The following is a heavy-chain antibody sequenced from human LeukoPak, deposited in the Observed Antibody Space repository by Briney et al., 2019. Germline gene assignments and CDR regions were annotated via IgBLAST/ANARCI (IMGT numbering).Heavy chain of an antibody. V-gene: IGHV1-69*06. Sequence: ASVKVSCKASGGTFSSYAISWVRQAPGQGLEWMGGIIPIFGTANYAQKFQGRVTITADKSTSTAYMELSSLRSEDTAVYYCAKGRIAVAGTGAFDIWGQGTMVTVSS. J-gene: IGHJ3*02. CDR3: AKGRIAVAGTGAFDI. CDR2: IIPIFGTA. CDR1: GGTFSSYA. D-gene: IGHD6-19*01.